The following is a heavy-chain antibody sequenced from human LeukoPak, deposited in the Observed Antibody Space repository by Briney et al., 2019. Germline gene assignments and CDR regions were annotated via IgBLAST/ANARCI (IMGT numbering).Heavy chain of an antibody. CDR3: ARDLYDSSGLGDYFDY. Sequence: GGSLRLSCAASGFTVSSNYMSWVRQAPGKGLEWVSVIYSGGSIYYADSVKGRFTISRDNSKNTLYLQMNSLRAEDTAVYYCARDLYDSSGLGDYFDYWGQGTLVTVSS. CDR2: IYSGGSI. J-gene: IGHJ4*02. CDR1: GFTVSSNY. D-gene: IGHD3-22*01. V-gene: IGHV3-66*01.